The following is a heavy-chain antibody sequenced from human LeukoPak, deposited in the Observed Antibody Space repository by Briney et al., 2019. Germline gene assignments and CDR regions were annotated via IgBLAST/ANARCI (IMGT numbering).Heavy chain of an antibody. J-gene: IGHJ4*02. CDR1: GESFVGRH. Sequence: PSETLSLTCAVFGESFVGRHWSWIRQSPGKGLEWLGEASHAGITNYNPSLKSRVSISVDTSKDQFSLTLTSVTAADTAVYYCARGRANWDYDFDYWGQGTLVTVSS. D-gene: IGHD1-7*01. CDR3: ARGRANWDYDFDY. CDR2: ASHAGIT. V-gene: IGHV4-34*01.